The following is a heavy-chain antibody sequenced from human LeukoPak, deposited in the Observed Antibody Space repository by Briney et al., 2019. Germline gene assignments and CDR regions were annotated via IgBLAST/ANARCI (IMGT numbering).Heavy chain of an antibody. CDR3: ARDRVGSSRFLDY. CDR1: GFTVSSNY. J-gene: IGHJ4*02. V-gene: IGHV3-66*01. D-gene: IGHD6-6*01. Sequence: GGSLRLSCAVSGFTVSSNYMSWVRQAPGKGLEWVSVIYSGGSTYYADSVKGRFTISRDNSKNTLYLQMNSLRAEDTAVYYCARDRVGSSRFLDYWGQGTLVSVSS. CDR2: IYSGGST.